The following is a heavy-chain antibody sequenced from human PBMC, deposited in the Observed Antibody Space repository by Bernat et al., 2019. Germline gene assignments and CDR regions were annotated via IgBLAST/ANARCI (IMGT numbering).Heavy chain of an antibody. J-gene: IGHJ3*02. CDR3: ARTAMDRGVIIGGAFDI. CDR1: GYTFTSYG. CDR2: ISAYNGNT. Sequence: QVQLVQSGAEVKKPGASVKVSCNASGYTFTSYGISWVRQAPGQGLEWMGWISAYNGNTNYAQKLQCRVTMTTDTSTSTAYMELRSLRSDDTAVYYCARTAMDRGVIIGGAFDIWGKGTMVTVSS. V-gene: IGHV1-18*01. D-gene: IGHD3-10*01.